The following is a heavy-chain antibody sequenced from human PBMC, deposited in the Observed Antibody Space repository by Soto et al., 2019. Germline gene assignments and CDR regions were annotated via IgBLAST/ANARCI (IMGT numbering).Heavy chain of an antibody. J-gene: IGHJ4*02. V-gene: IGHV5-51*01. Sequence: GESLKISCKGSGYSFTSYWIGWVRQMPGKGLEWMGIIYPGDSDNRYSPSFQGQVTISADKSISTAYLQWSGLKASDTAMYYCARQALVAAKGWDYWGQVTLVTVSS. CDR2: IYPGDSDN. D-gene: IGHD2-15*01. CDR1: GYSFTSYW. CDR3: ARQALVAAKGWDY.